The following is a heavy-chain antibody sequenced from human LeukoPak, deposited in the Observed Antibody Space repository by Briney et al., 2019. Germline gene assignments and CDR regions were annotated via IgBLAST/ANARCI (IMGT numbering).Heavy chain of an antibody. J-gene: IGHJ4*02. CDR1: GFTFDDYA. V-gene: IGHV3-9*01. CDR2: ISWNSGSI. CDR3: AKDWNTMVRGFDY. Sequence: GGSLRLSCAASGFTFDDYAMHWVRQAPGKGLEWVSGISWNSGSIGYADSVKGRFTISRDNAKNSLYLQMNSLRAEDTALYYCAKDWNTMVRGFDYWGQGTLVTVSS. D-gene: IGHD3-10*01.